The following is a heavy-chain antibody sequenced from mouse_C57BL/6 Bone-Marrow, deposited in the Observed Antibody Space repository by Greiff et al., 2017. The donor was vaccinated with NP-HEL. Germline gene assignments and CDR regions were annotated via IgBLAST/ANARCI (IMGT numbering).Heavy chain of an antibody. CDR2: IYPGAGDT. D-gene: IGHD1-1*01. V-gene: IGHV1-80*01. CDR3: ARYYGSSYYFDF. CDR1: GYAFSSYW. Sequence: QVQLQQSGPELVKPGASVKISCKASGYAFSSYWMNWVKQRPGKGLEWIGQIYPGAGDTTYNGKFKGKATLTADKSSSTAYMQLSSLTSEDSAVDFCARYYGSSYYFDFGGQGTTPTVSS. J-gene: IGHJ2*01.